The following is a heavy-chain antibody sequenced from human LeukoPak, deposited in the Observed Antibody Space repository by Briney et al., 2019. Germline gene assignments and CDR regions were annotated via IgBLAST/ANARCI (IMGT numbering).Heavy chain of an antibody. D-gene: IGHD4-17*01. CDR2: IDYSGNT. CDR1: GGSLSGLY. CDR3: ARDEHGDFQGFDY. J-gene: IGHJ4*02. V-gene: IGHV4-34*01. Sequence: SETLSLTCAVYGGSLSGLYWNWIRQTPGKGLEWIGEIDYSGNTNYNPSLKSRVTISIDTSKNQFSLKVTSVTAADTAVYYCARDEHGDFQGFDYWGQGTRVTVSS.